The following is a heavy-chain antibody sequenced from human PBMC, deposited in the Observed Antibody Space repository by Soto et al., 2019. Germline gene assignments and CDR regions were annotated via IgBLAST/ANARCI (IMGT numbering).Heavy chain of an antibody. Sequence: PSETLSLTCTVSGGSISSGDYYWRWTRQPPGKGLEWIGYIYYSGSTYYNPSHKSRVTISVDTSKDQFSLKLSSVSAAGSAVYYCARSSGESYGSDYWGQGTLVTVSS. CDR1: GGSISSGDYY. V-gene: IGHV4-30-4*01. J-gene: IGHJ4*02. CDR3: ARSSGESYGSDY. CDR2: IYYSGST. D-gene: IGHD5-18*01.